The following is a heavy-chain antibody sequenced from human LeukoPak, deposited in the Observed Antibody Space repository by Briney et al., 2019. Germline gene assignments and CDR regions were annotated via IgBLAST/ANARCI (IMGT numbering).Heavy chain of an antibody. CDR1: GFTFSSYD. D-gene: IGHD5-12*01. CDR2: ISSDGNDK. V-gene: IGHV3-30*03. CDR3: ARVPEPTISHLYYYYMDV. Sequence: GGSLRLSCAASGFTFSSYDMSWVRQAPGKGLEWVAVISSDGNDKSYADSVRGRSTISRDNSKNTLYLQMNSLRVEDTAVYYCARVPEPTISHLYYYYMDVWGKGTTVTVSS. J-gene: IGHJ6*03.